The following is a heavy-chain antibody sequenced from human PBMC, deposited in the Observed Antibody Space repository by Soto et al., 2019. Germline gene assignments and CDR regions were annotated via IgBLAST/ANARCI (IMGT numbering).Heavy chain of an antibody. D-gene: IGHD2-21*01. CDR1: GDSISNDNYY. Sequence: SETLSLTCTVSGDSISNDNYYWSWIRQPPGKGLEWIGHIYTSGSTNYNPSLKSRVTMSVDTSKNQFSLKLSSVTAADTAVYYCARDLRPASPGQGYLHYYYYGMDVWGQGTTVTVSS. CDR2: IYTSGST. V-gene: IGHV4-61*01. CDR3: ARDLRPASPGQGYLHYYYYGMDV. J-gene: IGHJ6*02.